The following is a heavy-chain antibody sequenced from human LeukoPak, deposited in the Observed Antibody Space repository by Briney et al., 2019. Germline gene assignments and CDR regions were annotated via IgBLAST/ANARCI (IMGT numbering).Heavy chain of an antibody. J-gene: IGHJ4*02. V-gene: IGHV4-59*08. CDR3: ARRPTGDPKFDY. CDR1: GGSISNYF. D-gene: IGHD7-27*01. Sequence: SQTLSLTCSVSGGSISNYFWTWIRQPPGKGLECIGYIYSSGSTYYNPSLKSRVTISVDTSKNRFSLKLSTVTAADTAVYYCARRPTGDPKFDYWGQGTLVTVSS. CDR2: IYSSGST.